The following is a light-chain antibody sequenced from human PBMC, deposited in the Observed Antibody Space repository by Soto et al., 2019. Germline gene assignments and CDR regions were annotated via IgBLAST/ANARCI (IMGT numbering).Light chain of an antibody. CDR2: LGS. J-gene: IGKJ3*01. V-gene: IGKV2-28*01. CDR3: MQALQTPFT. CDR1: QSLLHSNGYNY. Sequence: DIVMTQSPLSLPVTPGEPASISCRSSQSLLHSNGYNYLDWYLQNPVQSPQLLIYLGSNRASGVPDRFSGSGSGTDFTLKISRVKAEDVEVYYCMQALQTPFTFGPGTKVDIK.